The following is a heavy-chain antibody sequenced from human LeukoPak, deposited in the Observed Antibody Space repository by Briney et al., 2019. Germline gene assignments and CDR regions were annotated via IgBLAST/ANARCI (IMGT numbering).Heavy chain of an antibody. V-gene: IGHV3-30*18. D-gene: IGHD3-22*01. CDR3: AKTLLSMIAPPGWFDP. J-gene: IGHJ5*02. CDR2: ISYDGSNK. Sequence: GGSLRLSCVASGFTFSSYGMHWVRQAPGKGLEWVAVISYDGSNKYYADSVKGRFTISRDNSKNTLYLQMNSLRAEDTAVYYCAKTLLSMIAPPGWFDPWGQGTLVTVSS. CDR1: GFTFSSYG.